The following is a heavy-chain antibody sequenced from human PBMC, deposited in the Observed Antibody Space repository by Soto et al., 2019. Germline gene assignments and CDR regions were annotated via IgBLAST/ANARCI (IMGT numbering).Heavy chain of an antibody. Sequence: QVPLVQSGAEVKKPGASVKVSCKASGGTFSSYAISWVRQAPGQGLEWMGGIIPIFGTANYAQKFRGRVTITADESTSTAYMELSSLRSEDTAVYYCARDLGGVAQLAPEHRYYYYYGMDVWGQGTTVTVSS. D-gene: IGHD6-6*01. CDR2: IIPIFGTA. J-gene: IGHJ6*02. V-gene: IGHV1-69*01. CDR1: GGTFSSYA. CDR3: ARDLGGVAQLAPEHRYYYYYGMDV.